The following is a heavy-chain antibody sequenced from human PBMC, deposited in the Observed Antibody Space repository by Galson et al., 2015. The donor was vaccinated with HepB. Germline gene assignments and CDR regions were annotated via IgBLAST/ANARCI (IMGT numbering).Heavy chain of an antibody. Sequence: SLRLSCAASGFTFNDYYMGWVRQPPGKGLEWLSYISSSGIYTNYADSVKGRFTISRDNAKNSLYLQVNSLRAEDTAVYYCARTSWYNWIGLSAFDIWGQGTMVIVPS. CDR3: ARTSWYNWIGLSAFDI. CDR2: ISSSGIYT. CDR1: GFTFNDYY. J-gene: IGHJ3*02. D-gene: IGHD1-1*01. V-gene: IGHV3-11*06.